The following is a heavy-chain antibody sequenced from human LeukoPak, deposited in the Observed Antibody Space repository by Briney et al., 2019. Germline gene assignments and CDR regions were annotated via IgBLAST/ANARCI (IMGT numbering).Heavy chain of an antibody. J-gene: IGHJ4*02. CDR2: IYYSGTT. Sequence: SETLSLTCTVSGGSISSSDYYWGWIRQPPGEGLEWIANIYYSGTTYYNPSLKSRVTISVDTSKNQFPLKLSSVTAADTAVFFCARNRRGYSYGTLYYFDYWGQGTLVTVSS. D-gene: IGHD5-18*01. CDR1: GGSISSSDYY. V-gene: IGHV4-39*01. CDR3: ARNRRGYSYGTLYYFDY.